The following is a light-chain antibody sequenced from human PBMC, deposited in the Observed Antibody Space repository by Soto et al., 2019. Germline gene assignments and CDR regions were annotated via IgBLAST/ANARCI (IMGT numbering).Light chain of an antibody. J-gene: IGKJ4*01. Sequence: EIVLTQSPATLSLSPGESATLSCRASQSISNYLAWYQQRPGQAPRLLIYDASKRATGIPARISGSGSGTDFTLTISSLEPEDFAVYYCQQYYSIPLTFGGGTKVEIK. CDR3: QQYYSIPLT. CDR2: DAS. V-gene: IGKV3-11*01. CDR1: QSISNY.